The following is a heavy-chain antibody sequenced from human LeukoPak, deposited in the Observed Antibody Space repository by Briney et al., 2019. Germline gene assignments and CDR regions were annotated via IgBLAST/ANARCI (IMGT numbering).Heavy chain of an antibody. Sequence: ASVKVSCKASGYTFTSYDINWVRQATGQGLEWMGWISAYNGNTNYAQKLQGRVTMTTDTSTSTAYMELRSLRSDDTAVYYCARDWDNWNDHYYYGMDVWGQGTTVTVSS. CDR3: ARDWDNWNDHYYYGMDV. CDR1: GYTFTSYD. CDR2: ISAYNGNT. D-gene: IGHD1-1*01. V-gene: IGHV1-18*01. J-gene: IGHJ6*02.